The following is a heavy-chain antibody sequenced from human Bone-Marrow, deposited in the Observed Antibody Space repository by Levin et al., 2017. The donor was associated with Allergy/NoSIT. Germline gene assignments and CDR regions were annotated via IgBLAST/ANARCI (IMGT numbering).Heavy chain of an antibody. V-gene: IGHV3-9*01. J-gene: IGHJ3*01. CDR1: GFTFGDYA. CDR2: ISWNGDFI. Sequence: SCAASGFTFGDYAMHWVRQAPGEGLEWVSGISWNGDFIDYADSVRGRFTISRDNAKNSLYLHMDRLKTEDTALYYCVKDMKLSGTYFAFDVWGQGTMVSVSS. D-gene: IGHD1-26*01. CDR3: VKDMKLSGTYFAFDV.